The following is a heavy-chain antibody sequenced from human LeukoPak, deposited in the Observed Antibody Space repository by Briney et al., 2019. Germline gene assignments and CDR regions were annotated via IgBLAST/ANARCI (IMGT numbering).Heavy chain of an antibody. Sequence: SETLSLTCTVSGYSISSGYYWGWIRQPPGKGLEWIGSIYHSGSTYYNPSLKSRVTISVDTSENQFSLKLSSVTAADTAVYYCARGSRLNSPIDYWGQGTLVTVSS. CDR3: ARGSRLNSPIDY. J-gene: IGHJ4*02. CDR1: GYSISSGYY. D-gene: IGHD2-21*01. V-gene: IGHV4-38-2*02. CDR2: IYHSGST.